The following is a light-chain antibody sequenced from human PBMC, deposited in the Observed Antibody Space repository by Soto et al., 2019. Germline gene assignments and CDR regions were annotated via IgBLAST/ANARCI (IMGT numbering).Light chain of an antibody. Sequence: QLVLTQPPSASGTPGQRVTISCSGSSSNIGSNTVNWYQQLPGTAPKLLIYSNNQRPSGVPDRLSGYKSGTSASLAISGLQSEDEADYYCAAWDDSLNGLVFGGGTKLTVL. CDR3: AAWDDSLNGLV. CDR1: SSNIGSNT. J-gene: IGLJ2*01. V-gene: IGLV1-44*01. CDR2: SNN.